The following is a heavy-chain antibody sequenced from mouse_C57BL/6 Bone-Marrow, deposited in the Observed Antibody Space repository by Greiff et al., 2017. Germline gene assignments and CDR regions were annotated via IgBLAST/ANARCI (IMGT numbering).Heavy chain of an antibody. J-gene: IGHJ2*01. CDR1: GYTFTSYW. Sequence: QVQLQQPGAELVKPGASVKLSCKASGYTFTSYWMQWVKQRPGQGLEWIGEIDPSDSYTNYNQKFKGKATLTVDTSSSPAYMQLSSLTSEDSAVYYCARGGYDGFDYWGQGTTLTVSS. CDR3: ARGGYDGFDY. V-gene: IGHV1-50*01. D-gene: IGHD2-2*01. CDR2: IDPSDSYT.